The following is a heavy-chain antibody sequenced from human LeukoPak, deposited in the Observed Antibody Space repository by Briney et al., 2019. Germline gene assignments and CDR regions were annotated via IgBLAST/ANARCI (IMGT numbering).Heavy chain of an antibody. J-gene: IGHJ4*02. CDR3: ARDRDGSGSYRIDY. CDR2: IDNRGGTI. D-gene: IGHD3-10*01. V-gene: IGHV3-48*01. CDR1: GFTFSYYS. Sequence: GGSLRLSCAASGFTFSYYSMNWVRQAPGKGLEWVPYIDNRGGTIYYADSLKGRFTISRDNAKNSLYLQMHSLRAEDTAVYYCARDRDGSGSYRIDYWGQGTLVTVSS.